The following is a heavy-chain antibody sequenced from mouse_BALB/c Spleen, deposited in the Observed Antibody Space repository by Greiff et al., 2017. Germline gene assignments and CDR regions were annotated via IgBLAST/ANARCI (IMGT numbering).Heavy chain of an antibody. CDR3: ARSGRGAMDY. D-gene: IGHD3-1*01. CDR1: GFTFSSFG. CDR2: ISSGSSTI. Sequence: DVKLVESGGGLVQPGGSRKLSCAASGFTFSSFGMHWVRQAPEKGLEWVAYISSGSSTIYYADTVKGRFTISRDNPKNTLFLQMTSLRSEDTAMYYCARSGRGAMDYWGQGTSVTVSS. J-gene: IGHJ4*01. V-gene: IGHV5-17*02.